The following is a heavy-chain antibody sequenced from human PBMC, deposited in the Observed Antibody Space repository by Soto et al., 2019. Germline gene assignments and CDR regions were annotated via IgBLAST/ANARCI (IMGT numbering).Heavy chain of an antibody. CDR1: GGSFSGYY. CDR2: INHSGST. V-gene: IGHV4-34*01. Sequence: PSETLSLTCAVYGGSFSGYYWSWIRQPPGKGLEWIGEINHSGSTNYNPSLKSRVTISVDTSKNQFSLKLSSVTAADTAVYYCAREGWLTRAFQHWGQGTLVTVSS. J-gene: IGHJ1*01. CDR3: AREGWLTRAFQH. D-gene: IGHD6-19*01.